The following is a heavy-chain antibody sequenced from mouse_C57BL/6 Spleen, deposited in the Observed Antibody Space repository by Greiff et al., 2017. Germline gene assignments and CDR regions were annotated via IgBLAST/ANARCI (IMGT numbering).Heavy chain of an antibody. V-gene: IGHV2-5*01. CDR3: AKNDYGSSYDEYWYFDV. CDR1: GFSLTSYG. Sequence: QVQLKESGPGLVQPSQSLSITCTVSGFSLTSYGVHWVRQSPGKGLEWLGVIWRGGSTDYNAAFMSRLSITKDNSKSQVFFKMNSLQADDTAIYYCAKNDYGSSYDEYWYFDVWGTGTTVTVSS. CDR2: IWRGGST. D-gene: IGHD1-1*01. J-gene: IGHJ1*03.